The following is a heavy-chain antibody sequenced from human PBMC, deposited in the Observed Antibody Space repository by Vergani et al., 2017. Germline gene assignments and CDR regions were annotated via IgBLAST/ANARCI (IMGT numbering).Heavy chain of an antibody. CDR1: GITFNQYG. V-gene: IGHV3-33*01. Sequence: QVQLVESGGGVVQPGRFLRLSCAASGITFNQYGMHWVRQAPGKGLEWVAVTWYDGNNKQYADSVKGRFTISRDNSKSTMYLQMNSLRDEDTGVYYCARDLRLLYNRFDPWGQGTLVTVSS. J-gene: IGHJ5*02. D-gene: IGHD1-14*01. CDR3: ARDLRLLYNRFDP. CDR2: TWYDGNNK.